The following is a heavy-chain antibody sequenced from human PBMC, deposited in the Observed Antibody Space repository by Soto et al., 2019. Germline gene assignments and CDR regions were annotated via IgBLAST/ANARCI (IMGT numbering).Heavy chain of an antibody. J-gene: IGHJ3*01. CDR2: IFYSGST. D-gene: IGHD4-17*01. CDR1: GGSISSGGYS. V-gene: IGHV4-31*11. CDR3: ARGGNYGDLGAFDF. Sequence: SETLSLTCAVSGGSISSGGYSWSWIRQPPGKGLEWIGYIFYSGSTNYNPSLKSRVTISVDTSKNQFSLKLTSVTAADTAVYYCARGGNYGDLGAFDFWGQGTMVTVS.